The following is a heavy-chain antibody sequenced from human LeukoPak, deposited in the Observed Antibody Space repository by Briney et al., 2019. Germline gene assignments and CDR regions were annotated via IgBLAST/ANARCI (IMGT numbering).Heavy chain of an antibody. CDR2: INPSGGST. D-gene: IGHD1-26*01. CDR3: ARSWSTGSQEYFQL. Sequence: GASVKVSCKASGYTFTRYFMHWVRQAPGQGFEWMGIINPSGGSTNYAQKFQGRVTMTRDTSTSTVYMEMSSLRSDDTAVYYCARSWSTGSQEYFQLWGQGTLVTVSA. CDR1: GYTFTRYF. V-gene: IGHV1-46*01. J-gene: IGHJ1*01.